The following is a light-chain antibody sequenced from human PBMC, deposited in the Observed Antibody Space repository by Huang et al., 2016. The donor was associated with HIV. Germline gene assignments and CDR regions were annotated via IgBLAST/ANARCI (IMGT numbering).Light chain of an antibody. CDR2: DAS. CDR1: QSGRNY. CDR3: QQRYNWPLT. J-gene: IGKJ4*01. Sequence: EIVLTQSPASLALSPGERATLSCRASQSGRNYLAWYQQKPGQAPRLLIFDASNRATDSPARFSGSGSGTDFTLTISSLEPGDFAVYYCQQRYNWPLTFGGGTKVEIK. V-gene: IGKV3-11*01.